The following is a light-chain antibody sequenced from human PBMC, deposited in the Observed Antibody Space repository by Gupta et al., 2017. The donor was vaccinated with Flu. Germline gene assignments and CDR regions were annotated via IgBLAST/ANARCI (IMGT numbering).Light chain of an antibody. CDR3: AAWDDSLNGHYV. J-gene: IGLJ1*01. CDR1: SSNIGSNT. CDR2: GNN. V-gene: IGLV1-44*01. Sequence: QSVLAQPPSASGTPGQRVPIPCSGSSSNIGSNTVNWYQQVPGTAPKLLIYGNNQRPSGVPDRFSGSKSGTSASLAISGLQSEDEADYYCAAWDDSLNGHYVFGTGTKVTVL.